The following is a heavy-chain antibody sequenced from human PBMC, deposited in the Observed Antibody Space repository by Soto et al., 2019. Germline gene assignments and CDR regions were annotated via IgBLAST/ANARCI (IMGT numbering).Heavy chain of an antibody. V-gene: IGHV4-59*01. CDR2: IYYSGST. CDR3: ARGAYYFAY. CDR1: GGSISSYY. Sequence: LSLTCTVSGGSISSYYWSWIRQPPGKGLEWIGYIYYSGSTNYNPSLKSRVTISVDTSKNQFSLKLSSVTAADTAVSYCARGAYYFAYWRQVHLVIVAS. J-gene: IGHJ4*02.